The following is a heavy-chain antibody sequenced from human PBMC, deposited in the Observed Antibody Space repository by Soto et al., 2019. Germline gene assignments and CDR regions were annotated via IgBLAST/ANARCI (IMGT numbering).Heavy chain of an antibody. CDR3: GKVLIGATRHTDVDS. CDR2: IYYDEST. CDR1: GVSLNSGHYY. Sequence: SETLSLTCTVSGVSLNSGHYYWVWIRQSPGKGLAWIASIYYDESTYYNPSLKSRVTISTDKPKDQFSLTLKSVTAADTAVYYCGKVLIGATRHTDVDSWGQGALVTVSS. V-gene: IGHV4-39*01. J-gene: IGHJ4*02. D-gene: IGHD2-15*01.